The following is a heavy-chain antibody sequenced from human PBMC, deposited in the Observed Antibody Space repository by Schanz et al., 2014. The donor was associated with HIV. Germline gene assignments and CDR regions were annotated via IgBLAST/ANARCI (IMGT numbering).Heavy chain of an antibody. CDR3: SRTHYSVVSSRGLDV. Sequence: QVHLVQSGAEVKRPGTTVKVSCKASGGTFSTYAINWVRQAPGQGLEWMGGIMPILGTANYAQKFQGRVTMTRDTTATTVYMELSSLKSEDTAVYYCSRTHYSVVSSRGLDVWGQGTTVTVSS. J-gene: IGHJ6*02. V-gene: IGHV1-69*06. CDR2: IMPILGTA. D-gene: IGHD2-15*01. CDR1: GGTFSTYA.